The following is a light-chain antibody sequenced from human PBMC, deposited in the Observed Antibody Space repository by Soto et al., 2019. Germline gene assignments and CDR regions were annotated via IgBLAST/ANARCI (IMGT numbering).Light chain of an antibody. CDR1: QSISSW. J-gene: IGKJ2*01. V-gene: IGKV1-5*03. CDR2: KAS. Sequence: DIQMTQSPSTLSASVGDRVTITCRASQSISSWLAWYQQKPGKAPKLLIYKASSLEGGIPSRFSGNGSETEFTLTISSLQPEDFATYYCQQYNSYQYTFGQGTKLEIK. CDR3: QQYNSYQYT.